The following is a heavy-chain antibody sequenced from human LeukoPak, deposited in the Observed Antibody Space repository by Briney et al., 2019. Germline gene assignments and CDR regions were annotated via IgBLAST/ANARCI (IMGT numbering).Heavy chain of an antibody. V-gene: IGHV1-2*06. CDR3: ARDARPRHNWFDP. J-gene: IGHJ5*02. Sequence: ASVKVSCKASGYTFTGYYMHWVRQAPGQGLEWMGRINPNSGGTNYAQKFQGRVTMTRDTSISTAYMELSRLRSDDTAVYYCARDARPRHNWFDPRGQGTLVTVSS. CDR1: GYTFTGYY. CDR2: INPNSGGT. D-gene: IGHD6-6*01.